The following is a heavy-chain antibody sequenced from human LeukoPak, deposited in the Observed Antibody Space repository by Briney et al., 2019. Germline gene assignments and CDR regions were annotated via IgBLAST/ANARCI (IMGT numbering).Heavy chain of an antibody. V-gene: IGHV3-53*01. CDR2: IYSGGNT. J-gene: IGHJ3*02. D-gene: IGHD3-22*01. CDR1: GFTVSSNY. CDR3: ARDVSVYYDSSGYYDAFDI. Sequence: PGGSLRLSCAASGFTVSSNYMSWVRQAPGSGLEWVSVIYSGGNTYYADSVKGRFTISRDNAKNSLYLQMNSLRAEDTAVYYCARDVSVYYDSSGYYDAFDIWGQGTMVTVSS.